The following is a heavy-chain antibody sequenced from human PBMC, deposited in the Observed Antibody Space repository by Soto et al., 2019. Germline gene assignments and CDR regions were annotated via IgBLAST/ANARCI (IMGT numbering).Heavy chain of an antibody. J-gene: IGHJ5*02. CDR2: IHYSGST. CDR1: GDSITTSIYY. D-gene: IGHD1-20*01. V-gene: IGHV4-39*01. CDR3: ARRGYNADWFDP. Sequence: PSETLSLTCTVSGDSITTSIYYWGWIPQPPGKGPEWIGSIHYSGSTYYNPSLKSRVTISVDTSKKQFSLKLNSVTAADTAVYYWARRGYNADWFDPWGQGTLVTVSS.